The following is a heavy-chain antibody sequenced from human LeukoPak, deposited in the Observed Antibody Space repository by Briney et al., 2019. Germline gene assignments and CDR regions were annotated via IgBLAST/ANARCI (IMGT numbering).Heavy chain of an antibody. J-gene: IGHJ6*03. CDR3: ARVLRYSSSWYERPYYYMDV. CDR2: IYDSGST. V-gene: IGHV4-59*01. Sequence: SETLSLTCTVSGGSISSYYWSWIRQPPGKGLEWIGYIYDSGSTNYNPSLKSRVTISVDTSKNQFSLKLSSVTAADTAVYYCARVLRYSSSWYERPYYYMDVWGKGTTVTVSS. D-gene: IGHD6-13*01. CDR1: GGSISSYY.